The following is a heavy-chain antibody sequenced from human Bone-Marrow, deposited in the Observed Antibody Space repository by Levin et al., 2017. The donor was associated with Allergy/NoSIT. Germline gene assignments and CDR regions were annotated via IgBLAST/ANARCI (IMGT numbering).Heavy chain of an antibody. CDR1: GFTFSSYA. V-gene: IGHV3-23*01. CDR3: AKKWIPTSQAGYFDC. J-gene: IGHJ4*02. D-gene: IGHD5-18*01. Sequence: SCAASGFTFSSYAMSWVRQAPGKGLEWVSSINAGGGTTFYADSVKGRFTISRDNSKSTLYMQMNSLRAEDTAVYYCAKKWIPTSQAGYFDCWGQGALVTVSS. CDR2: INAGGGTT.